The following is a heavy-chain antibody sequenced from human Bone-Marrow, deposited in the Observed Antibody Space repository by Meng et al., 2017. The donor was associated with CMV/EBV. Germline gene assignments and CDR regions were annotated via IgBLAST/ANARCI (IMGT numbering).Heavy chain of an antibody. Sequence: KVSCKGSGYSFTSYWIGWVRQMPGKGLEWMGIIYPGDSDTRYSPSFQGQVTISADKSISTAYLQWSSLKASDTAMYYCASPKTRFLEWFGYYWGQGTLVNVAS. V-gene: IGHV5-51*01. CDR3: ASPKTRFLEWFGYY. D-gene: IGHD3-3*01. CDR1: GYSFTSYW. CDR2: IYPGDSDT. J-gene: IGHJ4*02.